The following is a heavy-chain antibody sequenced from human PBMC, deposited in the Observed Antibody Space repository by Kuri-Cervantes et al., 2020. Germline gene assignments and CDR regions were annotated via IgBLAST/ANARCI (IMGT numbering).Heavy chain of an antibody. CDR3: AREAFHSSSWHKSDDAFDI. CDR2: IIPIFGTA. Sequence: SVKVSCKASGGTFSSYTISWVRQAPGQGLEWMGRIIPIFGTANYAQKFQGRVTITADESTSTAYMELSSLRSEDTAVYYCAREAFHSSSWHKSDDAFDIWGQGTMVTVSS. J-gene: IGHJ3*02. CDR1: GGTFSSYT. D-gene: IGHD6-13*01. V-gene: IGHV1-69*13.